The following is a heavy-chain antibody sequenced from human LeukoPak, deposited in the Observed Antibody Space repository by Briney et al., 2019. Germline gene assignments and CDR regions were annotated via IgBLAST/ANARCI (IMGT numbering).Heavy chain of an antibody. V-gene: IGHV4-39*01. CDR1: GGSISSSSYY. CDR2: IYYSGST. D-gene: IGHD3-22*01. J-gene: IGHJ4*02. Sequence: PSETLSLTCTVSGGSISSSSYYWRWIRQPPGKGLEWIGSIYYSGSTYYNPSLKSRVTISVDTSKNQFSLKLSSVTAADTAVYYCAIRGSSVRSFDYWGQGTLVTVSS. CDR3: AIRGSSVRSFDY.